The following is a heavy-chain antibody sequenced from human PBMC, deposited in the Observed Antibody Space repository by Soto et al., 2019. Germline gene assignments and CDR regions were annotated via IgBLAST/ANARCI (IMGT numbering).Heavy chain of an antibody. V-gene: IGHV3-21*01. CDR1: GFTFSSYT. CDR3: ARFGYTTEAH. D-gene: IGHD5-12*01. CDR2: ISSSSSYI. Sequence: EVQLMESGGGLVKPGGSLRLSCAASGFTFSSYTMIWVRQAPGKGLEWVSSISSSSSYIYYADSVKGRFTISRDNAKNSLYLQMNSLRAEHTAVYYCARFGYTTEAHWGQGTLVTVSS. J-gene: IGHJ4*02.